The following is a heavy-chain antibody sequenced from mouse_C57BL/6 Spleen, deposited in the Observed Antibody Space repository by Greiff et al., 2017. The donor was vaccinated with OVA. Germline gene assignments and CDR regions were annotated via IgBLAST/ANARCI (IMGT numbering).Heavy chain of an antibody. Sequence: VQLKESGEGLVKPGGSLKLSCAASGFTFSSYAMSWVRQTPEKRLEWVAYISSGGDYIYYADTVKGRFTISRDNARNTLYLQMSSLKSEDTAMYYCTRVIRTYAMDYWGQGTSVTVSS. CDR2: ISSGGDYI. D-gene: IGHD2-2*01. J-gene: IGHJ4*01. V-gene: IGHV5-9-1*02. CDR3: TRVIRTYAMDY. CDR1: GFTFSSYA.